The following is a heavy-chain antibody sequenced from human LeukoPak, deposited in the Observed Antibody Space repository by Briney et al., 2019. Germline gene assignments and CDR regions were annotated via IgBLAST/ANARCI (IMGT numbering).Heavy chain of an antibody. J-gene: IGHJ4*02. Sequence: HPGGSLRLSCAASGFTFSSYVMAWVRQAPGKGLEWVATISASGGSTVYADSVKGRFAISRDYSKNTLYLQMNSLRVEDTAVFFCAKTPDVNMILVGTSFDYWGQGTLVTVSS. CDR2: ISASGGST. CDR3: AKTPDVNMILVGTSFDY. D-gene: IGHD3-22*01. V-gene: IGHV3-23*01. CDR1: GFTFSSYV.